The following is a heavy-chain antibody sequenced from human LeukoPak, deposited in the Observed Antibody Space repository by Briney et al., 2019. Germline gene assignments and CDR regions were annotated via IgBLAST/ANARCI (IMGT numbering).Heavy chain of an antibody. Sequence: GASVKVSCKVSGYTLTELSMHWVRQAPGKGLEWMGGFDPEDGETIYAQKFQGRVTMTEDTSTDTAYMELSSLRSEDTAVYYCATGSPNPQSKYYYDCSPRGDAFDIWGQGTMVTVSS. V-gene: IGHV1-24*01. D-gene: IGHD3-22*01. CDR2: FDPEDGET. CDR3: ATGSPNPQSKYYYDCSPRGDAFDI. CDR1: GYTLTELS. J-gene: IGHJ3*02.